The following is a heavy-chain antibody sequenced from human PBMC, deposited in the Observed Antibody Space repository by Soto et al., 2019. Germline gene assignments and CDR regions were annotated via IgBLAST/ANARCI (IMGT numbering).Heavy chain of an antibody. CDR3: ARVDFWSGPNKYYFDY. Sequence: SETLSLTCAVSGYSISSGYYWGWIRQPPGKGLEWIGSIYHSGSTYYNPSLKSRVTISVDTSKNQFSLKLSSVTAADTAVYYCARVDFWSGPNKYYFDYWGQGARGTVSS. CDR2: IYHSGST. CDR1: GYSISSGYY. J-gene: IGHJ4*02. D-gene: IGHD3-3*01. V-gene: IGHV4-38-2*01.